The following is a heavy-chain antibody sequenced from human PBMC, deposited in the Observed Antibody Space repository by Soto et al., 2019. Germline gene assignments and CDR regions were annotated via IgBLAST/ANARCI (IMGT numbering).Heavy chain of an antibody. J-gene: IGHJ6*02. Sequence: GGSLRLSCAASGFTFSSYAMHWVRQAPGKGLEWVAVISYDGSNKYYADSVKGRFTISRDNSKNTLYLQMNSLRAEDTAVYYCARDESYYGSGSYYYYYGMDVWGQGTTVTVSS. D-gene: IGHD3-10*01. CDR3: ARDESYYGSGSYYYYYGMDV. CDR1: GFTFSSYA. V-gene: IGHV3-30-3*01. CDR2: ISYDGSNK.